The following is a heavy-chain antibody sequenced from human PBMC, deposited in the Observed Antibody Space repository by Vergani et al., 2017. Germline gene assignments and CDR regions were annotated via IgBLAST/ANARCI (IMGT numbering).Heavy chain of an antibody. V-gene: IGHV1-2*02. Sequence: QVQLVQSGAEVKKPGASVKVSCKASGYTFTGYYMHWVRQAPGQGLEWMGWINPNSGGTNYAQKFQGRVTMTRDTSISTAYMERSRLRSDDTAVYYCARHPPYVPGIAVAGTQGDYWGQGTLVTVSS. CDR3: ARHPPYVPGIAVAGTQGDY. J-gene: IGHJ4*02. D-gene: IGHD6-19*01. CDR2: INPNSGGT. CDR1: GYTFTGYY.